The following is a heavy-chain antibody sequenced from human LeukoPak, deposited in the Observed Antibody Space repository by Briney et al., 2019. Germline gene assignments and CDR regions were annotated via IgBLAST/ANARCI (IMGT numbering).Heavy chain of an antibody. V-gene: IGHV4-59*12. J-gene: IGHJ5*02. Sequence: SETLSLTCTVSGGSISSYYWSWIRQPPGKGLEWIGYIYYSGSTNYNPSLKSRVTISVDTSKNQFSLKLSSVTAADTAVYYCARVSRPVGYHQSWFDPWGQGTLVTVSS. CDR1: GGSISSYY. D-gene: IGHD2/OR15-2a*01. CDR2: IYYSGST. CDR3: ARVSRPVGYHQSWFDP.